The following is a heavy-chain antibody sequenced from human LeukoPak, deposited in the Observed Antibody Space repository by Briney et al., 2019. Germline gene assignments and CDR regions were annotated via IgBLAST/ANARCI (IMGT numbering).Heavy chain of an antibody. D-gene: IGHD3-9*01. CDR1: GFTFSSYA. CDR3: AKGIDQAYYDILTGLFDY. V-gene: IGHV3-23*01. J-gene: IGHJ4*02. Sequence: GGSLRLSCAASGFTFSSYAMSWVRQAPGKGLEWVSAISGSGGSTYYADSVKGRFTISRDNSKNTLYLQMNSLRAEDTAVCYCAKGIDQAYYDILTGLFDYWGQGTLVTVST. CDR2: ISGSGGST.